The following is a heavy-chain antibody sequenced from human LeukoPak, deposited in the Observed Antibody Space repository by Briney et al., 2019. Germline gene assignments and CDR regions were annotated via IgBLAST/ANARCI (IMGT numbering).Heavy chain of an antibody. CDR2: IYYSGST. J-gene: IGHJ4*02. CDR1: GGSISSSSYY. V-gene: IGHV4-39*07. D-gene: IGHD3-3*01. Sequence: SETLSLTCTVSGGSISSSSYYWGWIRQPPGKGLEWIGSIYYSGSTYYNPSLKSRVTISVDTSKNQFSLKLSSVTAADTAVYYCARAPGNDFWSGYYTDWGQGTLVTVSS. CDR3: ARAPGNDFWSGYYTD.